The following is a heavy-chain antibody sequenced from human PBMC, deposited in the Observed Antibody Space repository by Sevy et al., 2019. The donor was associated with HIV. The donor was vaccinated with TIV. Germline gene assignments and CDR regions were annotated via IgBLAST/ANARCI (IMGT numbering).Heavy chain of an antibody. V-gene: IGHV3-53*01. Sequence: GGSLRLSCAASGFTVSSNYMSWVRQAPGKGLEWVSVIYSGGSTYYADSVKGRFTISRDNSKNTLYLQMNSLRAEDRAVYYCARAITGVYYDSSGYSRSHAFDIWGQGTMVTVSS. CDR1: GFTVSSNY. CDR2: IYSGGST. D-gene: IGHD3-22*01. CDR3: ARAITGVYYDSSGYSRSHAFDI. J-gene: IGHJ3*02.